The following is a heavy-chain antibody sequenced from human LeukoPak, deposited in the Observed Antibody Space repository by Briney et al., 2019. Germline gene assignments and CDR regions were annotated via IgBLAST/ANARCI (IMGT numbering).Heavy chain of an antibody. J-gene: IGHJ4*02. CDR1: GGTFSSYA. CDR3: ARDPVRYFDWLFSD. CDR2: IIPILGIA. D-gene: IGHD3-9*01. Sequence: SVKVSCKASGGTFSSYAISWVRQAPGQGREWMGRIIPILGIANYAQKFQGRVTITADKSTSTAYMELSSLRSEDTAVYYCARDPVRYFDWLFSDWGQGTLVTVSS. V-gene: IGHV1-69*04.